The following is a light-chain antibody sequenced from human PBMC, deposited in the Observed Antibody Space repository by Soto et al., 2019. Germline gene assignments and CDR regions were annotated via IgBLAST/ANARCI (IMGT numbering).Light chain of an antibody. V-gene: IGKV3-15*01. CDR2: DAS. CDR3: QHDNTWPA. J-gene: IGKJ1*01. CDR1: QSVRSK. Sequence: EIVMTQSPATLSVSPGERATLSCRASQSVRSKLAWYQQKPGQAPRLLIYDASTRAPVVPARFSGSGAGTEITLTISSLQSEDFAVYSRQHDNTWPAFGQGTKVEIK.